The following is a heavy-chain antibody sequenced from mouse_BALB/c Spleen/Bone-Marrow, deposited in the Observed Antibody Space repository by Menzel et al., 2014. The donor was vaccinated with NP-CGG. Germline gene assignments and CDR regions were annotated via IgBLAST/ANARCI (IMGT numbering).Heavy chain of an antibody. CDR1: GFTFSDFY. CDR3: ARAVYGNFDY. D-gene: IGHD2-1*01. Sequence: EVKLMESGGGLVQPGGSLRLSCATSGFTFSDFYMEWVRQPPGKRLEWIAASRNKVNDYTTEYSASVKGRFIVSRDTSQSILYLQMNALRAEDTAIYYCARAVYGNFDYWGQGTILTVSS. V-gene: IGHV7-1*02. CDR2: SRNKVNDYTT. J-gene: IGHJ2*01.